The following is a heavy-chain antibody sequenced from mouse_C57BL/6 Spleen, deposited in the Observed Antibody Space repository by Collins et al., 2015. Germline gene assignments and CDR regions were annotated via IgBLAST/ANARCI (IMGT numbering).Heavy chain of an antibody. CDR3: ARSLDSSGYEAWFAY. D-gene: IGHD3-2*02. CDR2: IDPSDSYT. V-gene: IGHV1-69*01. Sequence: QVQLQQPGAELVKPGASVKMSCKASGYTFTSYWITWVKQRPGQGLEWIGEIDPSDSYTNYNQKFKGKSTLTVDKSPSAAYMQLSSLTSEDSAVYYCARSLDSSGYEAWFAYWGQGTLVTVSA. CDR1: GYTFTSYW. J-gene: IGHJ3*01.